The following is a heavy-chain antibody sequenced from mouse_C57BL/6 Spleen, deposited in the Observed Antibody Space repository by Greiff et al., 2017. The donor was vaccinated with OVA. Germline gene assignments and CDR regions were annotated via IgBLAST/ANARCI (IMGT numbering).Heavy chain of an antibody. CDR3: AKGGSNYPFDY. J-gene: IGHJ2*01. D-gene: IGHD2-5*01. CDR1: GYTFTSYW. CDR2: IDPSDSYT. V-gene: IGHV1-69*01. Sequence: QVQLKQPGAELVMPGASVKLSCKASGYTFTSYWMHWVKQRPGQGLEWIGEIDPSDSYTNYNQKFKGKSTLTVDKSSSTAYMQLSSLTSEDSAVYYCAKGGSNYPFDYWGQGTTLTVSS.